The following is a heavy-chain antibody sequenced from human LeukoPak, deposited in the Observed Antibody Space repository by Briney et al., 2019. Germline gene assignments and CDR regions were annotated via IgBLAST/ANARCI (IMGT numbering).Heavy chain of an antibody. CDR2: MNPNSGDT. J-gene: IGHJ6*04. V-gene: IGHV1-8*01. CDR3: AELGITMIGGV. D-gene: IGHD3-10*02. Sequence: GASVKVSCKASGYTFTSYDINWVRQATGQGLEWMGWMNPNSGDTGYAQNFQGRVTMTRDTSINTAYMELSSLRSENTAVYYCAELGITMIGGVWGKGTTVTISS. CDR1: GYTFTSYD.